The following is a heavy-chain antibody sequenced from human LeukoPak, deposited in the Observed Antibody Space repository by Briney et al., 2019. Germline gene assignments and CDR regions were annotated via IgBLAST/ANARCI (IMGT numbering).Heavy chain of an antibody. Sequence: SETLSLTCTVSGVSIGSSSYDWGWVRQPPGKGLEWIGTIYNSGGTYYNPSLKSRVTISVDTSMNQFSLNLRSVTAADSAVYYCARHESTGWYNYFANWGQGTQVAVSS. D-gene: IGHD6-19*01. CDR3: ARHESTGWYNYFAN. V-gene: IGHV4-39*01. CDR2: IYNSGGT. J-gene: IGHJ4*02. CDR1: GVSIGSSSYD.